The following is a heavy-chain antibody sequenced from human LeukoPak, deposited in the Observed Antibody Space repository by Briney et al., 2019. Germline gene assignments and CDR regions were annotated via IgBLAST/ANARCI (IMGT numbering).Heavy chain of an antibody. J-gene: IGHJ6*04. CDR1: GLTFSSYG. CDR3: PTSSTSRGMDV. Sequence: GGFLRLSCAASGLTFSSYGMHWVRQAPGKGLEWVAVISYDGSNKYYADSVKGRFTISRDNSKNTLYLQMNSLRAEDTAVYYCPTSSTSRGMDVWGKGTTVTVSS. V-gene: IGHV3-30*03. CDR2: ISYDGSNK. D-gene: IGHD2-2*01.